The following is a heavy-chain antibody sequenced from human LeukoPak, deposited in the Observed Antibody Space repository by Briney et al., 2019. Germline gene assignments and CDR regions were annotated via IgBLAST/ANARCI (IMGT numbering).Heavy chain of an antibody. CDR2: ISSTSSYT. D-gene: IGHD5-12*01. J-gene: IGHJ4*02. Sequence: GGSLRLSCAASGFTFSDYYMSWIRQAPGKGLEWVSYISSTSSYTNYADSVKDRFTISRDNAKNSLYLQMNSLRAEDTAVYYCARAIEATRRSVETCNYFDYWGQGTLVTVSS. CDR1: GFTFSDYY. V-gene: IGHV3-11*06. CDR3: ARAIEATRRSVETCNYFDY.